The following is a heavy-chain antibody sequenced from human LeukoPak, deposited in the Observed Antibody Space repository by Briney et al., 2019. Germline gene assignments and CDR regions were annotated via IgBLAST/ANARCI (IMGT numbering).Heavy chain of an antibody. D-gene: IGHD3-22*01. V-gene: IGHV4-59*12. J-gene: IGHJ4*02. Sequence: SSETLSLTCAVSGGSIVGYYWSWIRQLPGKGLEWIGYIYYGGNTDYNHSLGGRATITVDTSQNQFSLKLTSMTAADTAVYFCASTGPDISGQYQAYWGQGNLVIVSS. CDR2: IYYGGNT. CDR3: ASTGPDISGQYQAY. CDR1: GGSIVGYY.